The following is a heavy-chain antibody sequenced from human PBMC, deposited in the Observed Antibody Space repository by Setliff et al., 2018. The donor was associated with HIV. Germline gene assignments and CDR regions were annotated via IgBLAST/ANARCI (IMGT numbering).Heavy chain of an antibody. D-gene: IGHD1-1*01. V-gene: IGHV1-8*02. Sequence: ASVKVSCKASGYTFTNYDINWVRQSPGQGLEWLGWMNPNSGRAGSAQMFQGRLTMTRDTSTSTAYMELSSLRAEDTAVYYCVRDHRPSNNNWHHWFDPWGQGTLVTVSS. CDR1: GYTFTNYD. CDR3: VRDHRPSNNNWHHWFDP. CDR2: MNPNSGRA. J-gene: IGHJ5*02.